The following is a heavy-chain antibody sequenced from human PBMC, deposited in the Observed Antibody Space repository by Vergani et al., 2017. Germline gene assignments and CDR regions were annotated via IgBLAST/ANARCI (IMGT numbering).Heavy chain of an antibody. V-gene: IGHV1-69*06. Sequence: QVQLVQSGAEVKKPGSSVKVSCKASGGTFSSYPISWVRQAPGQGLEWMGGIIPVFGTANYAQKFQGRVTITADKSTSTTYMELSSLRSEDRAVYYCARAFWGDCNNTSCYTYYGMDVWGQGTTVTVSS. J-gene: IGHJ6*02. CDR2: IIPVFGTA. D-gene: IGHD2-2*02. CDR3: ARAFWGDCNNTSCYTYYGMDV. CDR1: GGTFSSYP.